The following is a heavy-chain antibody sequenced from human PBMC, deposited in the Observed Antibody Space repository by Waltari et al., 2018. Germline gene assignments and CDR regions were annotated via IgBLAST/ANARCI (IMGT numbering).Heavy chain of an antibody. J-gene: IGHJ4*02. CDR1: GFTFSSYW. D-gene: IGHD6-13*01. CDR2: INRDGSST. CDR3: ARDLGYSSSWPH. V-gene: IGHV3-74*01. Sequence: EVQLVESGGGLVQPGGSLRLSCAASGFTFSSYWMHWVRQAPGKGLGWVSRINRDGSSTSYADSVKGRFTISRDNAKNTLYLQRNSLRAEDTAVYYCARDLGYSSSWPHWGQGTLVTVSS.